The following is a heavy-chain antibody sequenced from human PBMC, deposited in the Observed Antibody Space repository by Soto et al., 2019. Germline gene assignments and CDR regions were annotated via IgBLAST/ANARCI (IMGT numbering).Heavy chain of an antibody. D-gene: IGHD6-19*01. Sequence: GGSLRLSCAASGFTFSSYGMHWVRQAPGKGLEWVAVISYDGSNKYYADSVKGRFTISRDNSKNTLYLQMNSLRAEDTAVYYCVKVKGQWLVNYYYGMDVWGQGTTVTVSS. V-gene: IGHV3-30*18. CDR3: VKVKGQWLVNYYYGMDV. CDR1: GFTFSSYG. CDR2: ISYDGSNK. J-gene: IGHJ6*02.